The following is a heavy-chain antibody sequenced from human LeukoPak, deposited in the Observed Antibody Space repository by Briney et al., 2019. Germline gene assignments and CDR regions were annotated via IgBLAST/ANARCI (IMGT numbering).Heavy chain of an antibody. Sequence: PSETLSLTCTVSGGSISSSSYYWGCIRQPPGKGLEWIGSIYYSGSTYYNPSLKSRVTISVDTSKNQFSLKLSSVTAADTAVYYCARQKAAHMDVWGKGTTVTVSS. CDR3: ARQKAAHMDV. CDR2: IYYSGST. D-gene: IGHD2-15*01. V-gene: IGHV4-39*01. CDR1: GGSISSSSYY. J-gene: IGHJ6*03.